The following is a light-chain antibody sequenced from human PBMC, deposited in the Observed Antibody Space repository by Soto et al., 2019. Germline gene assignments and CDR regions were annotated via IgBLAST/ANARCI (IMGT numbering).Light chain of an antibody. Sequence: SYELTQPPSVSVAPGKTARITCGGNNIGSKSVHWYQQKPGQAPVLVIYYDSDRPSGIPERFSGSNSGNTATLTISRVEAGDEADYYCQVWDSSSDHPVFGTWTKVTVL. CDR1: NIGSKS. V-gene: IGLV3-21*04. CDR3: QVWDSSSDHPV. J-gene: IGLJ1*01. CDR2: YDS.